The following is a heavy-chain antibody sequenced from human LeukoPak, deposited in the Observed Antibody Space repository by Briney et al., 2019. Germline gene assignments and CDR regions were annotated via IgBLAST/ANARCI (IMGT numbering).Heavy chain of an antibody. CDR2: IYYCGST. D-gene: IGHD6-13*01. CDR1: GGSISSSIYY. J-gene: IGHJ5*02. Sequence: SETLSLTCTVSGGSISSSIYYWGWIRQPPGKGLEWIGTIYYCGSTYYNPSLKSRVTISVDTSKNQFSLKLSPVTAADTAVYYCARGRRATYSSSWSNWFDPWGQGTLVTVSS. CDR3: ARGRRATYSSSWSNWFDP. V-gene: IGHV4-39*07.